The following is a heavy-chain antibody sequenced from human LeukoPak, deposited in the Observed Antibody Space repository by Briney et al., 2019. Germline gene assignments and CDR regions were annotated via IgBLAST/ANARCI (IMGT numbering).Heavy chain of an antibody. V-gene: IGHV3-21*01. CDR2: ISSSSSYI. D-gene: IGHD5-18*01. CDR1: GFTFSSYS. Sequence: PGGSLRLSCAASGFTFSSYSMNWVRQAPGKGLEWVSSISSSSSYIYYADSVKGRFTISRDNAKNSLYLQMNSLRAEDTAVYYCARASTKRWIQLWIDYYYYMDVWGKGTTVTISS. CDR3: ARASTKRWIQLWIDYYYYMDV. J-gene: IGHJ6*03.